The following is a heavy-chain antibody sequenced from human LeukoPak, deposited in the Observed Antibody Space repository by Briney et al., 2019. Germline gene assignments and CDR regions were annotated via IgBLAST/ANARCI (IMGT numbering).Heavy chain of an antibody. D-gene: IGHD1-26*01. J-gene: IGHJ4*02. CDR2: ISYDGSNK. V-gene: IGHV3-30*18. CDR1: GFTFSSYG. Sequence: PGGSLRLSCAASGFTFSSYGMHWVRQAPGKGLEWVAVISYDGSNKYYADSAKGRFTISRDNSKNTLYLQMNSLRAEDTAVYYCAKDLVGATDYWGQGTLVTVSS. CDR3: AKDLVGATDY.